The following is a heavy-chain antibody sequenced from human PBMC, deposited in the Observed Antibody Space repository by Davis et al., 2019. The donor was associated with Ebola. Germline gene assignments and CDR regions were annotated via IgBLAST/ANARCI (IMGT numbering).Heavy chain of an antibody. CDR3: ARAITGTGRTDY. V-gene: IGHV1-18*04. Sequence: ASVKVSCKASGYTFTSYGISWVRQAPGQGLEWMGWISAYNGNTNYAQKLQGRVTMTRDTSISTAYMKLSRLRSDDTAVYYCARAITGTGRTDYWGQGTLVTVSS. CDR2: ISAYNGNT. D-gene: IGHD1-7*01. CDR1: GYTFTSYG. J-gene: IGHJ4*02.